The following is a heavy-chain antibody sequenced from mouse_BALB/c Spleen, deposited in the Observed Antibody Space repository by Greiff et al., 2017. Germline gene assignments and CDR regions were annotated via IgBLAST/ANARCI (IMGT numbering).Heavy chain of an antibody. CDR3: ARWGNGNPYYFDY. Sequence: DVKLQESGPSLVKPSQTLSLTCSVTGDSITSGYWNWIRKFPGNKLEYMGYISYSGSTYYNPSLKSRISITRDTSKNQYYLQLNSVTTEDTATYYCARWGNGNPYYFDYWGQGTTLTVSS. J-gene: IGHJ2*01. CDR1: GDSITSGY. CDR2: ISYSGST. V-gene: IGHV3-8*02. D-gene: IGHD2-1*01.